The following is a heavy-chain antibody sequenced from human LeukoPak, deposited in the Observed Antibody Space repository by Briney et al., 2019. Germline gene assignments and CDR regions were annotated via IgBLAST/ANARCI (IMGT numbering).Heavy chain of an antibody. CDR2: IYSGGST. V-gene: IGHV3-53*01. J-gene: IGHJ3*02. CDR3: ARDSPLLDYGDYLGGAFDI. Sequence: GGSLRLSCAASGFTVSSNYMSWVRQAPGKGLEWVSVIYSGGSTYYADSVEGRFTISRDNSKNTLYLQMNSLRAEDTAVYYCARDSPLLDYGDYLGGAFDIWGQGTMVTVSS. CDR1: GFTVSSNY. D-gene: IGHD4-17*01.